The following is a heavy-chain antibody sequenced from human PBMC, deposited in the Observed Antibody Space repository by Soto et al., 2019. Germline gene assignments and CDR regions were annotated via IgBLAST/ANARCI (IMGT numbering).Heavy chain of an antibody. CDR3: ARAGVTDYRYFDY. Sequence: GGSLRLSCAASGFTFSDHYMDWVRQAPGKGLEWVGRIRNKANSYSTEYAASVKGRFTISRDESKDSLYLQMNSLNTEDTAVYYCARAGVTDYRYFDYWGQGTLVTVSS. J-gene: IGHJ4*02. V-gene: IGHV3-72*01. CDR1: GFTFSDHY. CDR2: IRNKANSYST. D-gene: IGHD3-9*01.